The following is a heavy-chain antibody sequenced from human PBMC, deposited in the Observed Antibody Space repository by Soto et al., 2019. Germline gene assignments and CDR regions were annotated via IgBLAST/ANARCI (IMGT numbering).Heavy chain of an antibody. Sequence: SETLSLTCAVYGGSFSGYYWSWIRQPPGKGLEWIGEINHSGSTNYNPSLKSRVTISVDTSKNQFSLKLSSVTAADTAVYYCASRTGVRGVIYYYWGQGTLVTVSS. CDR2: INHSGST. J-gene: IGHJ4*02. D-gene: IGHD3-10*01. V-gene: IGHV4-34*01. CDR1: GGSFSGYY. CDR3: ASRTGVRGVIYYY.